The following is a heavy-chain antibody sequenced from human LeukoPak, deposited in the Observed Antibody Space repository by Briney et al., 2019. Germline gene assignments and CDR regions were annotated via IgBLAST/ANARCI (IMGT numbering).Heavy chain of an antibody. CDR2: ISSTSSYI. Sequence: GGSLRLSCAASGFTFSSHSLDWVRQAPGKGLEWVSSISSTSSYIYYADSVKGRFTISRDNARNSLYLQMNSLRAEDTAVYYCARVGDYSDYAPDYSGQGTLVTFSS. CDR3: ARVGDYSDYAPDY. CDR1: GFTFSSHS. J-gene: IGHJ4*03. D-gene: IGHD4-11*01. V-gene: IGHV3-21*06.